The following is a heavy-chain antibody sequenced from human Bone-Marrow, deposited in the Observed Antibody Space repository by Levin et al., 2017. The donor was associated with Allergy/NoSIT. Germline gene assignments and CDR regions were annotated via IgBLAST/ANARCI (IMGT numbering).Heavy chain of an antibody. D-gene: IGHD5-12*01. CDR1: GFTFDDYI. V-gene: IGHV3-43*01. CDR2: ITWDGDSK. J-gene: IGHJ6*04. Sequence: GGSLRLSCAASGFTFDDYIMHWVRQAPGRGLEWVALITWDGDSKLYSDSVKGRLNISRDNPKNSLYLEINSLRREDTAFYYCVRSGYDYYNFAMDVWGKGTAGTVSS. CDR3: VRSGYDYYNFAMDV.